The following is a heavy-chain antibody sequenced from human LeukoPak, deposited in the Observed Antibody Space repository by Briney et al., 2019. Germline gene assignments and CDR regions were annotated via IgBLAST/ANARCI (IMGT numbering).Heavy chain of an antibody. V-gene: IGHV1-46*01. CDR1: GCTFTSYY. CDR2: INPSGGST. D-gene: IGHD6-19*01. CDR3: ARDGVDSSGWYYFDY. J-gene: IGHJ4*02. Sequence: ASVKVSCKASGCTFTSYYMHWVRQAPGQGLEWMGIINPSGGSTSYAQKFQGRVTMTRDTSTSTVYMELSSLRSEDTAVYYCARDGVDSSGWYYFDYWGQGTLVTVSS.